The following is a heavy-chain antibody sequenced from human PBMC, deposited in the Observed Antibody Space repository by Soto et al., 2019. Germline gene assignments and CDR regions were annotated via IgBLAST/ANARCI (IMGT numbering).Heavy chain of an antibody. D-gene: IGHD2-8*01. Sequence: GGSLRLSCTGSGFSFFSYAMSWVRQAPGKGLEWVSTISGSGGHTYYADSVKGRFVVSRDNDKNTVYLHMSSLTGEDAAVYFCAKIEMGWFAHWGQGTQVTVS. CDR1: GFSFFSYA. V-gene: IGHV3-23*01. CDR3: AKIEMGWFAH. CDR2: ISGSGGHT. J-gene: IGHJ5*02.